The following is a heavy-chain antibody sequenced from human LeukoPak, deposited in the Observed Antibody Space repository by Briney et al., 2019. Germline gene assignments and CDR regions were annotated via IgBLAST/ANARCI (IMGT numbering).Heavy chain of an antibody. CDR1: GFTFRSYE. CDR2: ISSSGSTI. V-gene: IGHV3-48*03. J-gene: IGHJ4*02. CDR3: ARDRPVGATLDY. Sequence: QPGGSLRLSCAASGFTFRSYEMNWVRQAPGKGLVWLSYISSSGSTIYYADSVKGRFTISRDNAKNSLYLQMNSLRAEDTAVYYCARDRPVGATLDYWGQGTLVTVSS. D-gene: IGHD1-26*01.